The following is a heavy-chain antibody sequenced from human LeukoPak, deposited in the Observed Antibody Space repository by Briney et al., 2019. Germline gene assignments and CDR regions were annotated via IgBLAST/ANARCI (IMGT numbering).Heavy chain of an antibody. CDR1: GYTFTGYY. J-gene: IGHJ1*01. D-gene: IGHD1-26*01. V-gene: IGHV1-2*02. CDR3: ARRMGATPAAEYFQH. Sequence: ASVKVSCKASGYTFTGYYMHWVRQAPGQGLEWMGWINPNSGGTNYAQKFQGRVTMTRDTSISTAYMELSRLRSDDTAVYYCARRMGATPAAEYFQHWGQGTLVTVSS. CDR2: INPNSGGT.